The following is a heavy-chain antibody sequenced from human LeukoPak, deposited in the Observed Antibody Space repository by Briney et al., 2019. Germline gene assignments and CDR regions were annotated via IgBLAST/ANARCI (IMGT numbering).Heavy chain of an antibody. J-gene: IGHJ3*02. CDR2: ISSSSSYT. D-gene: IGHD3-22*01. CDR3: ARDTTLYYDGSGFDAFDI. V-gene: IGHV3-11*05. Sequence: PGGSLRLSCAASGFTFSDYYMSWIRQAPGKGLEWVSYISSSSSYTNYADSVKGRFTISRDNAKNSLYLQMNSLRAEDTALYYCARDTTLYYDGSGFDAFDIWGQGTMVTVSS. CDR1: GFTFSDYY.